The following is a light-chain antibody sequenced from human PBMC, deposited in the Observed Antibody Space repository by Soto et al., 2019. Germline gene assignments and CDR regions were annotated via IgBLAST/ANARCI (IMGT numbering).Light chain of an antibody. Sequence: EIVLTQSPATRSLSPGERATLSCRASQSVSSYLAWYQQKPRQAPRLLIYDASNRATGIPARFSGSGSGTDFTLTISSLEPEDFAVYYCQQRSNWLTFGGGTKVEIK. CDR3: QQRSNWLT. CDR2: DAS. V-gene: IGKV3-11*01. CDR1: QSVSSY. J-gene: IGKJ4*01.